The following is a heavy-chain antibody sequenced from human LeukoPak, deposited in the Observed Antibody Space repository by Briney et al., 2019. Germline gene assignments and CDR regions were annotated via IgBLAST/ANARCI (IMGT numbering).Heavy chain of an antibody. CDR1: GGSISSYY. D-gene: IGHD5-12*01. CDR2: IYYSGST. Sequence: ASETLSLTCTVSGGSISSYYWSWIRQPPGKGLEWIGYIYYSGSTNYNPSLKSRVTISVDTSKNQFSLKLGSVTAADTAVYYCARGDSGYDTYYFDYWGQGTLVTVSS. V-gene: IGHV4-59*01. J-gene: IGHJ4*02. CDR3: ARGDSGYDTYYFDY.